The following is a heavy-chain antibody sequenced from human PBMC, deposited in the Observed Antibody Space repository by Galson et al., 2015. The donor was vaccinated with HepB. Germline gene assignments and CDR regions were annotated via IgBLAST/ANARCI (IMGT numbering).Heavy chain of an antibody. CDR1: GFTFRSYD. V-gene: IGHV3-13*01. D-gene: IGHD3-22*01. CDR3: VRDYYDSSGLYYYGMDV. Sequence: SLRLSCAASGFTFRSYDMHWVRQATGKGLEWVSGINTAGDTYYPGSVKGRFTISRDNAKNSLYLQMNSLRAGGTAVYYCVRDYYDSSGLYYYGMDVWGQGTTVTVSS. J-gene: IGHJ6*02. CDR2: INTAGDT.